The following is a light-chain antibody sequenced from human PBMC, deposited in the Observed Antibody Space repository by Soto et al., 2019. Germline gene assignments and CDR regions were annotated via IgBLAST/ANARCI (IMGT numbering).Light chain of an antibody. J-gene: IGKJ4*01. Sequence: EIVLTQSPATLSVSPGERATLSCRADQSVRDDLAWYQQKPGQAPRLLFYGVSTRATGIPVRFSASGSGTEFTLTISSLQSEDFAVYYCQQRGSWPQLTFGGGTKVEI. CDR2: GVS. V-gene: IGKV3-15*01. CDR3: QQRGSWPQLT. CDR1: QSVRDD.